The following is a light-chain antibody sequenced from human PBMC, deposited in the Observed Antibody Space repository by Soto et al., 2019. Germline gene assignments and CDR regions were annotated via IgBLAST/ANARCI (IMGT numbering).Light chain of an antibody. CDR3: QQYNNHPVT. CDR2: KAS. J-gene: IGKJ2*01. V-gene: IGKV1-5*03. CDR1: QSISSL. Sequence: DIQMTQSPSTLSASVGDRVTITCRASQSISSLLAWYKQKPWKAPKLLIYKASGLESGVPSRFSGSGSGREFTITISSLQPDDFATYYCQQYNNHPVTFGQGTKLEI.